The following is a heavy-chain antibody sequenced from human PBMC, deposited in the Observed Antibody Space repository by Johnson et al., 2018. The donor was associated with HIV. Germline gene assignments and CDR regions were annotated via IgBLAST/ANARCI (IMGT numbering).Heavy chain of an antibody. V-gene: IGHV3-66*01. D-gene: IGHD3-22*01. J-gene: IGHJ3*02. CDR1: GFSVSDSY. Sequence: VQLVESGGGLVQPGGSLRLSCGASGFSVSDSYMNWVRQAPGQGLEWVSVLYSGGNTYYADSVRGRLAISRDSSKNTLYLQMNSLRAEDTAMYYCARSPGEDDYYDSGGDAFDIWGQGTMITVSS. CDR2: LYSGGNT. CDR3: ARSPGEDDYYDSGGDAFDI.